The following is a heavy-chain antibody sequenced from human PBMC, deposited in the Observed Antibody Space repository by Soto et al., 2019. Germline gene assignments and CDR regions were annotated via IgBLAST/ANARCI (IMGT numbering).Heavy chain of an antibody. CDR3: VKDRVPGAYGHYSGMDV. Sequence: QVPLVESGGGVVQPGRSLRLSCRVSGITLNNSGIHWVRQAPGKGLEWMAVISHDGSEQYYADSMKGRLNISRDNSKNTVNLQMNSLRGEDTAIYYCVKDRVPGAYGHYSGMDVWGQGTTVTVSS. V-gene: IGHV3-30*18. J-gene: IGHJ6*02. CDR2: ISHDGSEQ. CDR1: GITLNNSG. D-gene: IGHD5-12*01.